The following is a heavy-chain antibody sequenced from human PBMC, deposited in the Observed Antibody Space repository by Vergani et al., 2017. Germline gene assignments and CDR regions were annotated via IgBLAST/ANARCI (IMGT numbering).Heavy chain of an antibody. Sequence: EVQLVQSAAEVKKPGESLKISCMGSGYTFTSYWIGWVRQTAGKGLEWMGIIFPADSDIKYSPPYQGQVTITADKYSSTAYLQWSRLKASDTAMYYCAGGNFETTVGWGQGTLVTVSS. CDR1: GYTFTSYW. J-gene: IGHJ4*02. V-gene: IGHV5-51*01. CDR2: IFPADSDI. D-gene: IGHD4-23*01. CDR3: AGGNFETTVG.